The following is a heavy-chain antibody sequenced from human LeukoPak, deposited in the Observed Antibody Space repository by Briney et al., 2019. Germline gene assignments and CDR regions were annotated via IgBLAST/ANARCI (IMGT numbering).Heavy chain of an antibody. J-gene: IGHJ5*02. D-gene: IGHD3-22*01. CDR1: GYTFTGYY. CDR2: INPNSGGT. Sequence: GASVKVSCRASGYTFTGYYMHWVRQAPGQGLEWMGWINPNSGGTNYAQKFQGRVTMTRDTSISTAYMELSRLRSDDTAVYYCARGPSYYYDSSGYYSDNWFDPWGQGTLVTVSS. V-gene: IGHV1-2*02. CDR3: ARGPSYYYDSSGYYSDNWFDP.